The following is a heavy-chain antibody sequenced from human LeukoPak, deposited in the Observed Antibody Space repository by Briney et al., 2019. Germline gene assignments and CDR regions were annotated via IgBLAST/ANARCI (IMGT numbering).Heavy chain of an antibody. CDR3: ASLNCSSTSCYTVAGYNRGFDY. CDR2: IYYSGST. J-gene: IGHJ4*02. V-gene: IGHV4-39*01. Sequence: YPSETLSLTCPVSGGSISSSSYYWGWIRQPPGKGLEWIGSIYYSGSTYYNPSLMSRVTISVDTSKNQFSLKLSSVTAADTAVYYCASLNCSSTSCYTVAGYNRGFDYWGQGTLVTVSS. D-gene: IGHD2-2*02. CDR1: GGSISSSSYY.